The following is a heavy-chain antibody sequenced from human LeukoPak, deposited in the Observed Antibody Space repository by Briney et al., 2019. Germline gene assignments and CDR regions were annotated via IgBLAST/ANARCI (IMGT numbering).Heavy chain of an antibody. J-gene: IGHJ6*02. CDR3: ARGVVAVAAATDPMDV. D-gene: IGHD6-19*01. V-gene: IGHV4-59*12. CDR2: IYYSGST. CDR1: GGSISSYY. Sequence: SETLSLTCTVSGGSISSYYWSWIRQPPGKGLEWIGYIYYSGSTNYNPSLKSRVTISVDTSKNQFSLKLSSVTAADTAVYYCARGVVAVAAATDPMDVWGQGTTVTVSS.